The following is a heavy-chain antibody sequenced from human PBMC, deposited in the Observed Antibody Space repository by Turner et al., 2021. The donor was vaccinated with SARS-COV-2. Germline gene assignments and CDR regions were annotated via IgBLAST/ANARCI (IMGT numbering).Heavy chain of an antibody. CDR2: INSNNGDT. J-gene: IGHJ6*02. V-gene: IGHV1-2*02. CDR1: RYIFTDYY. CDR3: ASYCSGASCQNINYEYYAMDV. Sequence: VHMEQSGAEVETPGASVKASCTAARYIFTDYYIQWVRQAPGQGFEWMGWINSNNGDTKYEQGFQGRVIMTRDTSTRTAYMELRRLTPGDTAVYYCASYCSGASCQNINYEYYAMDVWGQGTVVIVSS. D-gene: IGHD2-15*01.